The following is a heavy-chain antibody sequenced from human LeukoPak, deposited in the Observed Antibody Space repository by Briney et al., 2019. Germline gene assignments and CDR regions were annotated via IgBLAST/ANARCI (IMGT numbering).Heavy chain of an antibody. D-gene: IGHD2-2*01. CDR2: ISGSGGST. CDR3: AKGDIAGYCSSTSCYRSLSAIDY. Sequence: AGGSLRLSCAASGFTFSSYAMSWVRQAPGKGLEWVSAISGSGGSTYYADSVKGRFTISRDNSKNTLYLQMNSLRAEDTAVYYCAKGDIAGYCSSTSCYRSLSAIDYWGQGTLVTVSS. CDR1: GFTFSSYA. J-gene: IGHJ4*02. V-gene: IGHV3-23*01.